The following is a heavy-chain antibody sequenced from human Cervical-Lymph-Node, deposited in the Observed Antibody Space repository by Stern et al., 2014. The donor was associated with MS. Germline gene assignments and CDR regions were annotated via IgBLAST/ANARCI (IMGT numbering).Heavy chain of an antibody. J-gene: IGHJ3*01. CDR3: ARQPAFDF. CDR1: GYTFANYW. V-gene: IGHV5-51*01. Sequence: EVQLVESGAEVKKPGESLKISCKGSGYTFANYWIGWVRQMPGKGLEWMGIIYPYDSDTRYSPSFQGQVTLSAEKTISTAYLQRRSLKASDTAMYYCARQPAFDFWGQGTMVTVSS. CDR2: IYPYDSDT.